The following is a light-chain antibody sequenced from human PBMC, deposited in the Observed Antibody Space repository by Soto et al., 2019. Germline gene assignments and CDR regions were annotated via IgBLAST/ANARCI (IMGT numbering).Light chain of an antibody. CDR2: GAS. J-gene: IGKJ1*01. CDR3: QQRSKWRT. CDR1: QCVSSSY. Sequence: EFVLTQSPGTLSLSPGERATLSCRASQCVSSSYSGWYQQQPGQAPRLLIYGASSRATGIPARFSGSGFGTDSTLTISSLEPEDFAVYYCQQRSKWRTFGQGTKVDI. V-gene: IGKV3D-20*02.